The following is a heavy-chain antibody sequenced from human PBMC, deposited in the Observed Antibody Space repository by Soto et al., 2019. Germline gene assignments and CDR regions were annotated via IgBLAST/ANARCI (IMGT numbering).Heavy chain of an antibody. D-gene: IGHD6-25*01. V-gene: IGHV3-53*01. Sequence: GGSLRLSCAASGFTVSNKYMSWFRQAPGKGLEWVSVIYSGGSTYYADSVKGRFTISRDSSKNTLYLQMNSLRAEDTALYYCARHEAAAPSYYNMDVWGHGTTGTVS. J-gene: IGHJ6*02. CDR2: IYSGGST. CDR3: ARHEAAAPSYYNMDV. CDR1: GFTVSNKY.